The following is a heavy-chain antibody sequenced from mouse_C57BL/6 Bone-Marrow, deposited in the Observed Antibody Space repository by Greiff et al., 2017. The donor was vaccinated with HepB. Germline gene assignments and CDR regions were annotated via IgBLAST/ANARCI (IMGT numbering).Heavy chain of an antibody. CDR1: GYTFTSYW. D-gene: IGHD2-3*01. CDR2: IDPSDSET. V-gene: IGHV1-52*01. J-gene: IGHJ1*03. CDR3: ARFYDGYFWYFDV. Sequence: QVQLQQPGAELVRPGSSVKLSCKASGYTFTSYWMHWVKQRPIQGLEWIGNIDPSDSETHYNQKFKDKATLTVDKSSSTAYMPLSSLTSEDSAVYYCARFYDGYFWYFDVWGTGTTVTVSS.